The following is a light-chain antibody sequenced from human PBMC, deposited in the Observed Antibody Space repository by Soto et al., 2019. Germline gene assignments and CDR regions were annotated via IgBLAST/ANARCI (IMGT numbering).Light chain of an antibody. CDR3: HLYGASPPT. J-gene: IGKJ1*01. Sequence: VLTQSPGTLSLSPGERATLSGMASQSVSSSDLAWYQQKPGQAPRLLISGASGRATGIPDRFSASGSWKDFTLTISILEPEDSSVFYCHLYGASPPTFGQGNTVEI. V-gene: IGKV3-20*01. CDR1: QSVSSSD. CDR2: GAS.